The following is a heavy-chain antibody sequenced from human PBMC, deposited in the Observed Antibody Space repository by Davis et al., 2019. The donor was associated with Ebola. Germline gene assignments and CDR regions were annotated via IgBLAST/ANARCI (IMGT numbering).Heavy chain of an antibody. CDR1: GGPISSGRSY. CDR2: IYTSGST. J-gene: IGHJ4*02. CDR3: ASVGGYGDYVD. Sequence: PSETLSLTCIASGGPISSGRSYCRWIRQPAGKGLEWIGHIYTSGSTHYNPSLKSRVTISVDTSKNQFSLKRSSVTAADTAVYYCASVGGYGDYVDWGQGTLVTVSS. V-gene: IGHV4-61*09. D-gene: IGHD4-17*01.